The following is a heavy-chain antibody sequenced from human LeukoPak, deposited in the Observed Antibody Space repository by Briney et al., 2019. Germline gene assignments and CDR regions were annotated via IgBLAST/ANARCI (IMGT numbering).Heavy chain of an antibody. V-gene: IGHV4-59*01. Sequence: SETLSLTCTVSGASISSSFWSWIRQPPGKGLEWIGYIYYSGSTNYNPSLKSRVTISVDTSKNQFSLKLSSVTAADTAVYYCARGLSPIDYWGQGTLVTVSS. D-gene: IGHD3-16*02. CDR1: GASISSSF. CDR2: IYYSGST. J-gene: IGHJ4*02. CDR3: ARGLSPIDY.